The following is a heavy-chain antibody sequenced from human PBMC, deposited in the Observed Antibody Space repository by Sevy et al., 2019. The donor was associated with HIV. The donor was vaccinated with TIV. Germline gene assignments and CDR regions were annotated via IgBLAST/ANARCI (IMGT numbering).Heavy chain of an antibody. D-gene: IGHD3-10*01. Sequence: GGSLRLSCAASGFTFSSYGMHWVRQAPGKGLEWVAVIWYDGSNKYYADSVKGRFTISRDNSKNTLYLQMNSLRAEDTAEYYCARDSGRLWFVSRGFDYWGQGTLVTVSS. V-gene: IGHV3-33*01. CDR2: IWYDGSNK. CDR3: ARDSGRLWFVSRGFDY. CDR1: GFTFSSYG. J-gene: IGHJ4*02.